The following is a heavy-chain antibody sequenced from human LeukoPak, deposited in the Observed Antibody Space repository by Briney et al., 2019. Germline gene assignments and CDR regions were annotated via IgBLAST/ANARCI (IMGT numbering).Heavy chain of an antibody. CDR2: IRHDGSDK. CDR3: ARKKSVYRSSSSTYYYMDV. D-gene: IGHD6-6*01. V-gene: IGHV3-30*02. J-gene: IGHJ6*03. Sequence: AGGPLRLSCAASGFTFGSYGVHWVRQAPGKGLEWVAFIRHDGSDKYYADSVKGRFTISRDNSKSTLYLQMNSLRAEDTAVYHCARKKSVYRSSSSTYYYMDVWGKGTTVTVSS. CDR1: GFTFGSYG.